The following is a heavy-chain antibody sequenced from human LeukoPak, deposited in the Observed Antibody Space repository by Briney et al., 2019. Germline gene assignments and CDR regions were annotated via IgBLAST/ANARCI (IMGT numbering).Heavy chain of an antibody. Sequence: GGSLRLSCAASGFTFNSYVMTWVRQAPGKGLEWVSAISGSGGSTYYADSVKGRFTISRDNSRNTLYLQMNSLRAEDTAVYYCAKLLGYCSGGSCYFEYFQHWGQGTLVTVSS. V-gene: IGHV3-23*01. CDR2: ISGSGGST. CDR1: GFTFNSYV. J-gene: IGHJ1*01. CDR3: AKLLGYCSGGSCYFEYFQH. D-gene: IGHD2-15*01.